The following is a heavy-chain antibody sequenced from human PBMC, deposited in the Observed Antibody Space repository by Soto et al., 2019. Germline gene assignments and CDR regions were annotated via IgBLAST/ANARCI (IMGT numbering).Heavy chain of an antibody. Sequence: PXXSLRLSCAASGFTVSSIYMRWVRQAPGKGLEWVSVIYSGDSTYYANSVKGRFTISRDNSKNTLYLQMGSLRAEDMAVYYCARQWLDSYYFDYWGQGTLVTVSS. CDR1: GFTVSSIY. J-gene: IGHJ4*02. D-gene: IGHD6-19*01. CDR3: ARQWLDSYYFDY. CDR2: IYSGDST. V-gene: IGHV3-66*04.